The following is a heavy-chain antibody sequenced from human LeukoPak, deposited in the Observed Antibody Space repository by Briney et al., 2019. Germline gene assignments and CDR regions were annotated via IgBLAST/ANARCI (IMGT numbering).Heavy chain of an antibody. V-gene: IGHV4-59*01. D-gene: IGHD3-16*01. CDR2: FHNSGAS. CDR3: TRGAGWLIDY. CDR1: DDSISDYY. Sequence: SETLSLTCTVSDDSISDYYRGWIRQPPGKGLEWIGYFHNSGASTYNPSLKSRVTISADTSKNQFSLKLNSLTTADTAVYYCTRGAGWLIDYWGQGILVTVSS. J-gene: IGHJ4*02.